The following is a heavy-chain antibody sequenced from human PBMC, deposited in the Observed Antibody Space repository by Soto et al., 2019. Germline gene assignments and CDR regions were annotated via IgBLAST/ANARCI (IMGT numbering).Heavy chain of an antibody. Sequence: SDTLSLTCTVSGRSISSVNYYWIWIRQPPGKGLEWIGYIYYSGSTYYNPSLRSRVTISVDTSKNQFSLKLSSVTAADTAVYYCARGDERVAMPSGYWGQGTLVT. CDR1: GRSISSVNYY. V-gene: IGHV4-30-4*02. CDR3: ARGDERVAMPSGY. D-gene: IGHD2-2*01. J-gene: IGHJ4*02. CDR2: IYYSGST.